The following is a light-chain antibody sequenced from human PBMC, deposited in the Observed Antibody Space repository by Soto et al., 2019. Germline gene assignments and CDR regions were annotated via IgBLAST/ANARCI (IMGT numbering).Light chain of an antibody. CDR3: QVWHNDNSV. J-gene: IGLJ1*01. V-gene: IGLV3-21*02. CDR2: DGS. CDR1: NIGTKS. Sequence: YELTQPPSVSVAPGQTARITCGGTNIGTKSVHWYQQKPGQAPVLVVYDGSDRPSWIPERFSGSSSGNTATLAISRVEAGDEADYYCQVWHNDNSVFGTGTKLTVL.